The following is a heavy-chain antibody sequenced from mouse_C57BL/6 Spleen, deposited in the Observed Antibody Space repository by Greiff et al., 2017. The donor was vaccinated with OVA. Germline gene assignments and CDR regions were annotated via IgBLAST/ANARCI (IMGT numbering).Heavy chain of an antibody. J-gene: IGHJ4*01. V-gene: IGHV1-75*01. Sequence: VQLQQSGPELVKPGASVKISCKASGYTFTDYYINWVKQRPGQGLEWIGWIFPGSGSTYYNEKFKGKATLTVDKSSSTAYMLLSSLTSEDSAVYFCARSKTFYYGSSYDYAMDYWGQGTSVTVSS. CDR3: ARSKTFYYGSSYDYAMDY. CDR2: IFPGSGST. D-gene: IGHD1-1*01. CDR1: GYTFTDYY.